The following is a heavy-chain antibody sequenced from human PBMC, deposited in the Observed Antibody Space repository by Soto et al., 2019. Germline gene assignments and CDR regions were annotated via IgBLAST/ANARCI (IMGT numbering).Heavy chain of an antibody. CDR1: GGTFSSYT. Sequence: QVQLVQSGAEVKKPGSSVKVSCKASGGTFSSYTISWVRQAPGQGLEWMGRIIPIIGIANYAQKFQGRVTITADKSTSTGYMEMTSLRSEDTAVYYCARDVNYWGQGTLVTVSS. CDR3: ARDVNY. J-gene: IGHJ4*02. CDR2: IIPIIGIA. V-gene: IGHV1-69*08.